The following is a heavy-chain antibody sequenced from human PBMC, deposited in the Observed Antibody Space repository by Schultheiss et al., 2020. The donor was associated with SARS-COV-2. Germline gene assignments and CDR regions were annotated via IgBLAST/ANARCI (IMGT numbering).Heavy chain of an antibody. V-gene: IGHV4-39*01. J-gene: IGHJ4*02. CDR1: GGSISSGGYY. CDR2: IYYSGST. CDR3: APFGYGYYFDY. Sequence: SETLSLTCTVSGGSISSGGYYWSWIRQPPGKGLEWIGSIYYSGSTYYNPSLKSRVTISVDTSKNQFSLKLSSVTAADTAVYYCAPFGYGYYFDYWGQGTLGTVSS. D-gene: IGHD5-18*01.